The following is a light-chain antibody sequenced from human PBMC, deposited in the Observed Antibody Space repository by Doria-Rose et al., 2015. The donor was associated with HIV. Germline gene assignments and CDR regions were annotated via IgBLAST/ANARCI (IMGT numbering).Light chain of an antibody. V-gene: IGKV1-33*01. CDR1: QDITTY. CDR3: QLYDDLLLFT. CDR2: DAS. J-gene: IGKJ3*01. Sequence: ASVGDRVTITCQASQDITTYLNWYQQRPGKAPKLLISDASNLEAGVPSRFSGSGSGTDFTLTINSLQPEDIATYYCQLYDDLLLFTFGPGTQVDIK.